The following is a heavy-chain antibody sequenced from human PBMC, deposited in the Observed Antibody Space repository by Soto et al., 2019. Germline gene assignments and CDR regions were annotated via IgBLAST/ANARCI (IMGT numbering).Heavy chain of an antibody. J-gene: IGHJ4*02. CDR1: GASITSYY. CDR3: ARRYGYYFDC. V-gene: IGHV4-59*08. CDR2: ISYTGST. Sequence: QVQLQEPGPGLVKPSETLSLTCTVSGASITSYYWSWIRQPPGKGLEWIGYISYTGSTNYNPSLRGRVTTSVDTPKNQLALKLSSVTAADTAVYYCARRYGYYFDCWGQGTLVTVSS. D-gene: IGHD4-17*01.